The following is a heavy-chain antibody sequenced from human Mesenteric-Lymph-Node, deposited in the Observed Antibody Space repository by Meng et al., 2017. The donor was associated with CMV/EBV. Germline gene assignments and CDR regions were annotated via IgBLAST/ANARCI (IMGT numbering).Heavy chain of an antibody. CDR1: GFTFSNYA. CDR2: ISGSSSGS. CDR3: AKDRMGIAVTGKNYYYYGMDV. V-gene: IGHV3-23*01. Sequence: GESLKISCAASGFTFSNYAMTWVRQAPGKGLEWVSAISGSSSGSYYADSVKGRFTISRDNSKNTLYLQMSSLRAEDAAVYYCAKDRMGIAVTGKNYYYYGMDVWGQGTTVTVSS. J-gene: IGHJ6*02. D-gene: IGHD6-19*01.